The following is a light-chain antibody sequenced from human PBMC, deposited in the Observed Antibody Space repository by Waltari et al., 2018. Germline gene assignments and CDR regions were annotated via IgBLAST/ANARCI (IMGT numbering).Light chain of an antibody. CDR1: QSITNW. CDR2: KAS. V-gene: IGKV1-5*03. J-gene: IGKJ1*01. Sequence: DIQMTHSPSTLSASVGDRVTITCRASQSITNWLAWYQQKPGKAPKLLIYKASNLESGVPSRFSGSGSGTEFTLTSSSLQPDDFATYCCQQYDNYWTFGQGTKVEIK. CDR3: QQYDNYWT.